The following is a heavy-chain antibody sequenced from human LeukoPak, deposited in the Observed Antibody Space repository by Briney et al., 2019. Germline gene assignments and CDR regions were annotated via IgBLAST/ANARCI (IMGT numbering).Heavy chain of an antibody. J-gene: IGHJ5*02. V-gene: IGHV4-34*01. CDR1: GGSFSGYY. D-gene: IGHD2-2*01. CDR2: INRPGIT. CDR3: ARSEDCGSSSCYWFGP. Sequence: PSETLSLTCAVYGGSFSGYYWSWIRQSPGKGLEWIGEINRPGITKYNPSPESRVTISLDTSKNQFSLRLTSATAADTAMYYCARSEDCGSSSCYWFGPWGQGTLVTVSS.